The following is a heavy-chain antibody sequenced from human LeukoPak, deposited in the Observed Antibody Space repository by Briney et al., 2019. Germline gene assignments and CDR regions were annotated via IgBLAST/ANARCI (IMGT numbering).Heavy chain of an antibody. CDR2: ISYDGSNK. D-gene: IGHD3-22*01. J-gene: IGHJ4*02. V-gene: IGHV3-30*18. Sequence: PGRSLRLSCAAPGFTFSSYGMHWVRQAPGKGLEWEAVISYDGSNKYYADSVKGRFTISRDNSKNTLYLQMNSLRAEDTAVYYCAKGPYYYDSSGYYYTDYFDYWGQGTLVTVSS. CDR1: GFTFSSYG. CDR3: AKGPYYYDSSGYYYTDYFDY.